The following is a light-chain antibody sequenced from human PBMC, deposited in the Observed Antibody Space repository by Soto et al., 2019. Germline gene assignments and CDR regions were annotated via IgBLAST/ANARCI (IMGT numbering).Light chain of an antibody. CDR3: SSSTSSSILYV. Sequence: QSALTQPASVSGSPGQSITISCTGTSSDVGGYNYVSWYQQHPGKAPKLMIYDVSNRPSGVSNRFSGSKSGNTASLTISGLQAEDEADYYCSSSTSSSILYVFGTGTKVTVL. CDR2: DVS. CDR1: SSDVGGYNY. J-gene: IGLJ1*01. V-gene: IGLV2-14*01.